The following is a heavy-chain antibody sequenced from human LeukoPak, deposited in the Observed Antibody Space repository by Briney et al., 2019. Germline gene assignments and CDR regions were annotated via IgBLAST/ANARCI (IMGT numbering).Heavy chain of an antibody. J-gene: IGHJ4*02. CDR3: VKSFPDGNSPY. V-gene: IGHV3-23*01. CDR1: GFTFSSYS. CDR2: ISGSGGST. D-gene: IGHD4-23*01. Sequence: PGGSLRLSCAASGFTFSSYSMNWVRQAPGKGLEWVSAISGSGGSTYYADSVKGRFTISRDNSKNTLYLQMNSLRAEDTAVYYCVKSFPDGNSPYWGQGTLVTVSS.